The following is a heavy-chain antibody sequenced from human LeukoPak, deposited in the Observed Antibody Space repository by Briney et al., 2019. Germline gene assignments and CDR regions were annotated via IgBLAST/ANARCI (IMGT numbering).Heavy chain of an antibody. CDR3: ARDRIAATGSLYSSAPDY. J-gene: IGHJ4*02. V-gene: IGHV3-21*01. CDR2: ISSSSSYI. Sequence: GGSLRLSCAASGFTFSSYSMNWVRQAPGKGLEWVSSISSSSSYIYYADSVKGRFTISRDNAKNSLYLQMNSLRAEDTAMYYCARDRIAATGSLYSSAPDYWGQGTLITVSS. D-gene: IGHD6-13*01. CDR1: GFTFSSYS.